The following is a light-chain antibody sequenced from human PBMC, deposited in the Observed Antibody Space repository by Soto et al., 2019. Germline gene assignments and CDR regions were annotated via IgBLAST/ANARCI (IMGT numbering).Light chain of an antibody. V-gene: IGLV2-11*01. CDR2: DVS. CDR1: SSDVGGYNY. CDR3: CSYGGTYTFVV. Sequence: QSVLTQPRSVSGSPGQSVTISCTGTSSDVGGYNYVSWYQQNPGKAPKLMIYDVSKRPSGVPDRFSGSKSDNTASLTISGLQAEDEADYYCCSYGGTYTFVVFGGGTKLTVL. J-gene: IGLJ2*01.